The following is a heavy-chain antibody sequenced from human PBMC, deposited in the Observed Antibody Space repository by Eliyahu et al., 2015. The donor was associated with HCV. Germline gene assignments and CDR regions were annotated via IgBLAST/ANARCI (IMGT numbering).Heavy chain of an antibody. CDR3: AKGGGRWLLLLDY. CDR1: GFXFDDYA. Sequence: EVQLVESGGGLVQPGRSLXLSCXASGFXFDDYAMHWVRQXPGKGLEWVSGISWNSGSIGYADSVKGRFTISRDNAKNSLYLQMNSLRAEDTALYYCAKGGGRWLLLLDYWGQGTLVTVSS. D-gene: IGHD5-24*01. V-gene: IGHV3-9*01. CDR2: ISWNSGSI. J-gene: IGHJ4*02.